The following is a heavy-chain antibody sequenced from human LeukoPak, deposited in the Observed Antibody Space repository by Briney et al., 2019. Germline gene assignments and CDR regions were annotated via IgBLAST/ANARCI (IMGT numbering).Heavy chain of an antibody. Sequence: GSLRLSCATSGFTFSSYAMSWVRQAPGKGLEWIGEINHSGSTNYNPSLKSRVTISVDTSKNQFSLKLSSVTAADTAVYYCARAKLKNNWFDPWGQGTLVTVSS. CDR3: ARAKLKNNWFDP. J-gene: IGHJ5*02. D-gene: IGHD5-24*01. CDR2: INHSGST. CDR1: GFTFSSYA. V-gene: IGHV4-34*01.